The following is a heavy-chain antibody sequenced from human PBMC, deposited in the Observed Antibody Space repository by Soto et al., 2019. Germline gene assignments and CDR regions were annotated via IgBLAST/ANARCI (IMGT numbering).Heavy chain of an antibody. CDR2: IFHTGDT. J-gene: IGHJ4*02. V-gene: IGHV4-38-2*02. D-gene: IGHD1-1*01. CDR1: SDSICRGLF. Sequence: LVILSVTCSVCSDSICRGLFCGWIRQPPGKGLEWIGSIFHTGDTCYNPSLKSRTTLSVDTAKNQFSLKLTSLTAADTAVYYCARDTTSLASWGLGTLVTSP. CDR3: ARDTTSLAS.